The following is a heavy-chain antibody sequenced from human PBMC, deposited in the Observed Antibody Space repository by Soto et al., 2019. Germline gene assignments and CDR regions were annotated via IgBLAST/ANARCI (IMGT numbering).Heavy chain of an antibody. D-gene: IGHD2-2*01. J-gene: IGHJ5*02. CDR1: GGSISSGDYY. Sequence: PSETLSLTCTVSGGSISSGDYYWSWIRQPPGKGLEWIGYIYYSGSTYYNPSLKSRVTISVDTSKNQFSLKLSSVTAADTAVYYCATYRDQACSFDPWGQGTLVTVSS. V-gene: IGHV4-30-4*01. CDR3: ATYRDQACSFDP. CDR2: IYYSGST.